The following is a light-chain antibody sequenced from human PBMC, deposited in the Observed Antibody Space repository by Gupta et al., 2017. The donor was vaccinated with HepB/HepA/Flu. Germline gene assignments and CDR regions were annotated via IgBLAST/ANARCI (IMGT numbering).Light chain of an antibody. V-gene: IGLV1-40*01. CDR2: GNK. Sequence: QSVLTQQPSVSGAPGQRVTISCTGSSSNIGAGFDVHWYQHLPGTAPKLLIYGNKYRPSGVPDRFSGSKSGSSASLAITGLQAEDEADYYCQSYDSSLSGAYVVFGGGTKLTVL. J-gene: IGLJ2*01. CDR1: SSNIGAGFD. CDR3: QSYDSSLSGAYVV.